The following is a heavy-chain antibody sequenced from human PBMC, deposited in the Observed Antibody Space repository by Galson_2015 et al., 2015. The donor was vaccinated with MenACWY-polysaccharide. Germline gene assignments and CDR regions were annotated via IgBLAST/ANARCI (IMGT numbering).Heavy chain of an antibody. CDR2: IYTSGST. D-gene: IGHD4-17*01. CDR3: ASINPDYGDYDFDY. J-gene: IGHJ4*02. V-gene: IGHV4-61*02. CDR1: GGSISSGSYY. Sequence: TLPLTCTVSGGSISSGSYYWSWIRQPAGKGLEWIGRIYTSGSTNYNPSLKSRVTISVDTSKNQFSLKLSSVTAADTAVYYCASINPDYGDYDFDYWGQGTRVTVSS.